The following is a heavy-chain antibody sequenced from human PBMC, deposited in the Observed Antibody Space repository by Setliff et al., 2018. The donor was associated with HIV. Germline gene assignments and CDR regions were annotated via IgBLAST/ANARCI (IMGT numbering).Heavy chain of an antibody. Sequence: ASVKVSCKASGYTFTGYYMHWVRQAPGQGLEWMGWINPHSGDTNYAQKFQDRVTMTRDTSVNIAYMQLSRLRSDDTAVYYCARAPTLFGVEYYYYFGMDVWGQGTTITVSS. D-gene: IGHD3-3*01. J-gene: IGHJ6*02. CDR1: GYTFTGYY. CDR2: INPHSGDT. CDR3: ARAPTLFGVEYYYYFGMDV. V-gene: IGHV1-2*02.